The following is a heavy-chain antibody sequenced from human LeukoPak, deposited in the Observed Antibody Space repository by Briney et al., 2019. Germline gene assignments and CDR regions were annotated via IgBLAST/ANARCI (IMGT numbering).Heavy chain of an antibody. CDR1: GYTFTSYY. Sequence: GASVKVSCKASGYTFTSYYMHWVRQAPGQGLEWMGMIYPRDGSTSYAQRFQDGVTVTRDTSTSTVHMELSGLRSEDTAVYYCARDQEGFDFWGQGTLVTVSS. CDR2: IYPRDGST. V-gene: IGHV1-46*01. CDR3: ARDQEGFDF. J-gene: IGHJ4*02.